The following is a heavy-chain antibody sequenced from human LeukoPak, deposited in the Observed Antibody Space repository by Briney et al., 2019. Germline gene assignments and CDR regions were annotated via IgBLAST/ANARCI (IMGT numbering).Heavy chain of an antibody. CDR2: INHSGST. D-gene: IGHD6-13*01. V-gene: IGHV4-34*01. Sequence: SETLSLTCGVYGGSFSGYYWNWIRQSPGKGLEWIGEINHSGSTNYNPSLKSRVTMSVDTSQKQFSLRLTSVRAADTAVYYCARGRYLTTLGGAAAGFLDYWGQGTVVTVPS. CDR3: ARGRYLTTLGGAAAGFLDY. J-gene: IGHJ4*02. CDR1: GGSFSGYY.